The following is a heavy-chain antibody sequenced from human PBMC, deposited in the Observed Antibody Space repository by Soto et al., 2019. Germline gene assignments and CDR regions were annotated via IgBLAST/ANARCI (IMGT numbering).Heavy chain of an antibody. D-gene: IGHD2-2*01. J-gene: IGHJ6*02. CDR1: GYSFTSYW. CDR2: IDPSDSYT. V-gene: IGHV5-10-1*01. Sequence: HGESLKISCKGSGYSFTSYWISWVRQMPGKGLEWMGRIDPSDSYTNYSPSFQGHVTISADKSISTAYLQWSSLKASDTAMYYCARGHDCSSTSCYLGYYYYYGMDVWGQGTTVTVSS. CDR3: ARGHDCSSTSCYLGYYYYYGMDV.